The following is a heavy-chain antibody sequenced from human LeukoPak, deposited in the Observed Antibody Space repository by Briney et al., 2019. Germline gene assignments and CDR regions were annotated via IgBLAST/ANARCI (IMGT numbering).Heavy chain of an antibody. V-gene: IGHV4-61*02. Sequence: SETLSLTCIVSGGSISRGSYYWNWIRQPAGKGLEWMGRVYNSGSTNYNPSLKSRVTISTDMSKNQFSLKLSSVTAADTAVYYCARALGYCSSTSCYNPYNWFDPWGQGTLVTVSS. D-gene: IGHD2-2*01. CDR1: GGSISRGSYY. J-gene: IGHJ5*02. CDR3: ARALGYCSSTSCYNPYNWFDP. CDR2: VYNSGST.